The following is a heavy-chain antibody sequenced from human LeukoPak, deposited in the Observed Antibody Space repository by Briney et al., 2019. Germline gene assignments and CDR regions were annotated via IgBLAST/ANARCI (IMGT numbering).Heavy chain of an antibody. J-gene: IGHJ4*02. Sequence: GGSLRLPFAASGFTFNSYWMHLVRQAPGKGLVWVSRINSDGSSTSYADSVKGRFIISRDNAKNTLYLQMNSLRAEDTAVYYCARVEFGELSPYFDYWGQGTLVTVSS. V-gene: IGHV3-74*01. CDR2: INSDGSST. CDR3: ARVEFGELSPYFDY. CDR1: GFTFNSYW. D-gene: IGHD3-10*01.